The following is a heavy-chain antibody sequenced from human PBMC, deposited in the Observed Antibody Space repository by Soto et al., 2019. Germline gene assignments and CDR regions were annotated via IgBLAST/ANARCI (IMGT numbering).Heavy chain of an antibody. D-gene: IGHD3-3*01. V-gene: IGHV3-9*01. CDR2: ITWNSRVL. CDR3: AKGRYDFWSPYYFDS. Sequence: LRLSCVGTGXNFDDFAMHWARQAPGKGLEWVSGITWNSRVLAYADSVKGRFTISRDNARNSLYLQMDSLRDEDTALYYCAKGRYDFWSPYYFDSWGQGTLVTVSS. CDR1: GXNFDDFA. J-gene: IGHJ4*02.